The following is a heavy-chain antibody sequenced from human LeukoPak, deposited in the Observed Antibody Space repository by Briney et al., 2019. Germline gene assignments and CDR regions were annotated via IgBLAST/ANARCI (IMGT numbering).Heavy chain of an antibody. D-gene: IGHD3-3*01. J-gene: IGHJ4*02. CDR3: AKDHYDFWSGYHDY. Sequence: GVSLRLSCAASGFTFGSYGMHWVRQAPGKGLEWVAVISYDGSNKYYADSVTGRFTISRDNSKNTLYLQMNSLRAEDTAVYYCAKDHYDFWSGYHDYWGQGTLVTVSS. CDR1: GFTFGSYG. V-gene: IGHV3-30*18. CDR2: ISYDGSNK.